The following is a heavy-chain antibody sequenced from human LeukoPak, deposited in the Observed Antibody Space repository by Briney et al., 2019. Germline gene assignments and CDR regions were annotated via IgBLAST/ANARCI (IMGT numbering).Heavy chain of an antibody. CDR1: GGSTNNYF. Sequence: SETLSLTCSVSGGSTNNYFWSWIRQSAGKGLEWIGRVNPYGTSNYNPSLKSRVTMSVDTSKDLVSLRLTSLTAADTAVYYCARDRRPRAVAGAYISYGMDVWGQGTTVTVSS. V-gene: IGHV4-4*07. CDR3: ARDRRPRAVAGAYISYGMDV. CDR2: VNPYGTS. D-gene: IGHD6-19*01. J-gene: IGHJ6*02.